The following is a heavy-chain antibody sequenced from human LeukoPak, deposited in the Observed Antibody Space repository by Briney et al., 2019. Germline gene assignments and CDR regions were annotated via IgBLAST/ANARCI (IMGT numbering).Heavy chain of an antibody. CDR2: ISYDGSNK. Sequence: GRSLRLSCAASGFTFSSYAMHWVRQAPGKGLEWVAVISYDGSNKYYADSVKGRFTISRDNSKNTLYLQMNSLRAEDTAVYYCARVRRGYCYGGMDVWGQGTTVTVSS. CDR3: ARVRRGYCYGGMDV. J-gene: IGHJ6*02. V-gene: IGHV3-30-3*01. CDR1: GFTFSSYA. D-gene: IGHD5-18*01.